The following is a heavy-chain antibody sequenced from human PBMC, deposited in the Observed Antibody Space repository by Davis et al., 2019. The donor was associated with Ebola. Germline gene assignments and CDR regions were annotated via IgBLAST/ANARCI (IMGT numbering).Heavy chain of an antibody. Sequence: RGSLRPSCAASGFTFSSYAMSWVRQVPGKGLEWVSAISGSGGSTYYADSVKGRFTISRDNSKNTLYLQMNSLRAEDTAVYYCAKDGSNRRYYYYGMDVWGQGTTVTVSS. CDR1: GFTFSSYA. CDR2: ISGSGGST. CDR3: AKDGSNRRYYYYGMDV. V-gene: IGHV3-23*01. J-gene: IGHJ6*02. D-gene: IGHD1-14*01.